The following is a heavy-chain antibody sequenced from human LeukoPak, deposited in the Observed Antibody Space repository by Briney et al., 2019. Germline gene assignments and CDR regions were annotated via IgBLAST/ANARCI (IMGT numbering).Heavy chain of an antibody. CDR3: ARGATMVRGVIIVRYYFDY. V-gene: IGHV4-34*01. D-gene: IGHD3-10*01. CDR2: INHSGST. J-gene: IGHJ4*02. CDR1: GGSFSGYC. Sequence: PSETLSLTCAVYGGSFSGYCWSWIRQPPGKGLEWIGEINHSGSTNYNPSLKSRVTISVDTSKNQFSLKLSSVTAADTAVYYCARGATMVRGVIIVRYYFDYWGQGTLVTVSS.